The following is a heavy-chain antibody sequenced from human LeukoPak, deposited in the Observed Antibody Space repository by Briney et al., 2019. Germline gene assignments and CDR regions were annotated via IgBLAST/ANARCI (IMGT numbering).Heavy chain of an antibody. J-gene: IGHJ6*03. CDR2: IISSSSTI. CDR3: ARDRYCSGGSCYFGHYYYYMDV. Sequence: GGSLRLSCAASGFTFSSYGMSWVRQAPGKGLEWVSYIISSSSTIYYADSVKGRFTISRDNAKNSLYLQMNSLRAEDTAVYYCARDRYCSGGSCYFGHYYYYMDVWGKGTTVTVSS. CDR1: GFTFSSYG. V-gene: IGHV3-48*01. D-gene: IGHD2-15*01.